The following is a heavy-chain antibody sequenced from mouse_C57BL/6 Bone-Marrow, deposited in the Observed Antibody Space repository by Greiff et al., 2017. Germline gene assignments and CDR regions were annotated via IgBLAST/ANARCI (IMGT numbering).Heavy chain of an antibody. D-gene: IGHD1-1*01. J-gene: IGHJ1*03. CDR3: ARAGSSNWYFDV. CDR2: ISSGSSTI. CDR1: GFTFSDYG. V-gene: IGHV5-17*01. Sequence: EVNVVESGGGLVKPGGSLKLSCAASGFTFSDYGMHWVRQAPEKGLEWVAYISSGSSTIYYADTVKGRLTISTDNAKNTRFLQMTSLRSEDTAMYYWARAGSSNWYFDVWGTGTTVTVSS.